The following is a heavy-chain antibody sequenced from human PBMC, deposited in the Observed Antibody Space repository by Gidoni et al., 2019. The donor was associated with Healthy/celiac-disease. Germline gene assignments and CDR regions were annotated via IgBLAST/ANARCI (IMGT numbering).Heavy chain of an antibody. CDR3: AKDPNFPGPFYYYYYYMDV. J-gene: IGHJ6*03. V-gene: IGHV3-23*01. CDR1: GFTFSSYA. Sequence: EVQLLESGGGLVQPGGSLRLSCAASGFTFSSYAMSWVRQAPGKGLEWVSAISGSGGSTYYADSVKGRFTISRDNSKNTLYLQMNSLRAEDTAVYYCAKDPNFPGPFYYYYYYMDVWGKGTTVTVSS. CDR2: ISGSGGST. D-gene: IGHD1-1*01.